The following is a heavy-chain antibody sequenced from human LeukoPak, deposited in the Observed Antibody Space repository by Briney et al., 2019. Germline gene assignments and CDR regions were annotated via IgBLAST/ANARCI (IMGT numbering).Heavy chain of an antibody. Sequence: GASVKVSCKASGYTFTGYWMHWVRQGPGQGLEWMGWINPNSGSTNYAHNFQGRVTMTRDTSISTAYMELSSLRSDDTAVYYCARDHGGTTMFVDAFDNWGQGTVVTVSS. D-gene: IGHD3-3*01. V-gene: IGHV1-2*02. CDR1: GYTFTGYW. CDR2: INPNSGST. CDR3: ARDHGGTTMFVDAFDN. J-gene: IGHJ3*02.